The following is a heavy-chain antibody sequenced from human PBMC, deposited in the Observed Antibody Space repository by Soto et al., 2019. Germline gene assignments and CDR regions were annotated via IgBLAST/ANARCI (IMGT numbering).Heavy chain of an antibody. CDR2: IYYSGST. V-gene: IGHV4-59*01. Sequence: PSKTLSLTCTVSGGSIGSYYWSWIRQPPGKGLEWIGYIYYSGSTNYNPSLKSLDPISVDTSKNQFSLKLSSVTAADTAAYEVVRADCGFDNGLDGWGKAPAVTLPS. D-gene: IGHD5-12*01. J-gene: IGHJ6*03. CDR3: VRADCGFDNGLDG. CDR1: GGSIGSYY.